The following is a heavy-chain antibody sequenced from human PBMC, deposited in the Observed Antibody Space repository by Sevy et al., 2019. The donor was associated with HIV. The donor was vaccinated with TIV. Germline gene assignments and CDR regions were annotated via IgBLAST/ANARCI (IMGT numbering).Heavy chain of an antibody. CDR1: GFNFDDYA. CDR3: ARAHRHGDGNYYQYYYYAMDV. CDR2: VNWNGGST. J-gene: IGHJ6*02. Sequence: GGSLRLSCATSGFNFDDYAMSWVRQAPGKGLEWVSGVNWNGGSTAYADSVRGRFTITRDTAKKSVFLQMNSLRAEDTALFYCARAHRHGDGNYYQYYYYAMDVWGQGTTVTVSS. V-gene: IGHV3-20*04. D-gene: IGHD3-22*01.